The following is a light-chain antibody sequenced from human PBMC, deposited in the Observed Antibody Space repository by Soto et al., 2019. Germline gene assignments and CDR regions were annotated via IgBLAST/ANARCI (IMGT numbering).Light chain of an antibody. V-gene: IGKV3-11*01. J-gene: IGKJ4*01. CDR2: DAS. CDR3: QQRSTWPLT. CDR1: QSVSSY. Sequence: EIVLTQSPATLSLSPGERATLSCRASQSVSSYFAWYQQKPGQAPRLLIYDASNRATGIPAKFSGSGSGTDFTITISSLEPEDFAVYYCQQRSTWPLTFGGGTKVEIK.